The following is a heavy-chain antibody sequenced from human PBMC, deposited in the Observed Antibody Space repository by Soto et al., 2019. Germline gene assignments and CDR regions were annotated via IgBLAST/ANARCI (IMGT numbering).Heavy chain of an antibody. D-gene: IGHD6-6*01. CDR3: ARLHCARPKCVPLDP. J-gene: IGHJ5*02. CDR1: GGSISDDTYY. CDR2: IYYSGTS. Sequence: QLQLQESGPGLVKPSETLSLTCTVSGGSISDDTYYWGWIRQPPGKGLEWIGSIYYSGTSSYNPSLKSRVTMSVDTSKKQLSLRLSSVTAADTAVYYCARLHCARPKCVPLDPWGQGTLVIVSS. V-gene: IGHV4-39*01.